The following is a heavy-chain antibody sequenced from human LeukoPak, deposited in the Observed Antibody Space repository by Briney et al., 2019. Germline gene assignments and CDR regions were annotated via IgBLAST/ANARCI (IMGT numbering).Heavy chain of an antibody. V-gene: IGHV1-69*01. D-gene: IGHD4-17*01. CDR1: GGTFSSYA. CDR3: ARTQTYGDYDY. J-gene: IGHJ4*02. CDR2: IIPIFGTA. Sequence: ASVKVSRKASGGTFSSYAISWVRQAPGQGLEWMGGIIPIFGTANYAQKFQGRVTITADESTSTAYMELSSLRSEDTAVYYCARTQTYGDYDYWGQGTLVTVSS.